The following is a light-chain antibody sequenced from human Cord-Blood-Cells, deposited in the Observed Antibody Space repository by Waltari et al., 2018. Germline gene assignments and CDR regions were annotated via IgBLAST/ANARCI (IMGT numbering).Light chain of an antibody. V-gene: IGLV2-14*01. CDR3: SSYTSSRGVV. CDR2: DVS. J-gene: IGLJ2*01. CDR1: SSDVGGYNY. Sequence: QSALTHPASVSGSPGQSITISCTGTSSDVGGYNYVSWYQQHPGKAPKLVIYDVSKRPSGVSNRFSGSKSGNTASLTISGLQAEDEADYYCSSYTSSRGVVFGGGTKLTVL.